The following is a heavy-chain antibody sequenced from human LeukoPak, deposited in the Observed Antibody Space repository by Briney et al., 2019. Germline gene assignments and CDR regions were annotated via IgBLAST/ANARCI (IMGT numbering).Heavy chain of an antibody. CDR2: ISSSSSSYI. CDR1: GFTFSSYS. V-gene: IGHV3-21*01. Sequence: GGSLRLSCAASGFTFSSYSMNWVRQAPGKGLEWVSSISSSSSSYIYYADSVKGRFTISRDNAKNSLYLQMNSLRAEDTAVYYCARGLRDGYNPYDYWGQGTLVTVSS. CDR3: ARGLRDGYNPYDY. D-gene: IGHD5-24*01. J-gene: IGHJ4*02.